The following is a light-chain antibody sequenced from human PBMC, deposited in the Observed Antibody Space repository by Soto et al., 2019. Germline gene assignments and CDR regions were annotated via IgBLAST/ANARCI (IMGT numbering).Light chain of an antibody. CDR3: QQYKNWPR. V-gene: IGKV3-15*01. CDR1: HSVNSH. J-gene: IGKJ5*01. Sequence: EIVMTLSPGTLSVSRGERVTVCCRTSHSVNSHVAWYQQKPGQAPRLLLYGASTRATGIPVRFSGSGFGTEFIRTLSRLHSEAFAVYYGQQYKNWPRFGQGTRLEIK. CDR2: GAS.